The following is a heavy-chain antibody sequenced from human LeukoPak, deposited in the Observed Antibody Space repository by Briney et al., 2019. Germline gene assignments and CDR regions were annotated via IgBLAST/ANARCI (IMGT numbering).Heavy chain of an antibody. CDR2: IYYSGST. CDR1: GGSISSYY. J-gene: IGHJ3*02. CDR3: ARVGPDYYDSSGYYGAFDI. Sequence: SETLSLTCTVSGGSISSYYWSWIRQPPGKGLEWIGYIYYSGSTNYNPSLKSRVTISVDTSKNQFSLKLSSVTAADTAVYYCARVGPDYYDSSGYYGAFDIWGQGTMVTVSS. V-gene: IGHV4-59*01. D-gene: IGHD3-22*01.